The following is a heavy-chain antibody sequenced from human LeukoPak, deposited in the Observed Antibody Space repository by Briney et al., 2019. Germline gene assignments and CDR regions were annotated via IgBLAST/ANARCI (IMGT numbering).Heavy chain of an antibody. J-gene: IGHJ4*02. CDR2: IYYSGST. D-gene: IGHD1-26*01. CDR1: GGSISSYY. CDR3: ARGRDIVGAQYFDY. V-gene: IGHV4-59*01. Sequence: PSETLSLTCTVSGGSISSYYWSWIRQPPGKGLEWIGYIYYSGSTNYNPSLKSRVTISVDTSKNQFSLKLSSVTAADTAVYYCARGRDIVGAQYFDYWGQGTLVTVSS.